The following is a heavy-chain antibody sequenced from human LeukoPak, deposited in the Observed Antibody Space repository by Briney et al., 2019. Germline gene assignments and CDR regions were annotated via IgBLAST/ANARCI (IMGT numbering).Heavy chain of an antibody. V-gene: IGHV1-18*01. CDR1: GYTFTSYG. J-gene: IGHJ4*02. CDR2: ISAYNGNT. D-gene: IGHD6-13*01. Sequence: ASVKVSCKASGYTFTSYGISWVRQAPGQGLEWMGWISAYNGNTNYAQKLQGRVTMTTDTSTSTAYMELRSLRSDDTAVYYRAITDHDSSSWYYFDYWGQGTLVTVSS. CDR3: AITDHDSSSWYYFDY.